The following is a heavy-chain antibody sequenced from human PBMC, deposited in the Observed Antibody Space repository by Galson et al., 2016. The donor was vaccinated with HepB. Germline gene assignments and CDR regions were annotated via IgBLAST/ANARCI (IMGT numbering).Heavy chain of an antibody. V-gene: IGHV3-21*01. CDR2: ISGSRTYI. CDR1: GFTFSTSG. CDR3: ARDVRSLWSAYSAQDAFDI. J-gene: IGHJ3*02. Sequence: SLRLSCADSGFTFSTSGMSWVRQTPGRGLEWVSSISGSRTYIYYADSVKGRFIISRDNAENSLYLQMNSLRAEDTAVYYCARDVRSLWSAYSAQDAFDIWGQGTKVTVSS. D-gene: IGHD3-3*01.